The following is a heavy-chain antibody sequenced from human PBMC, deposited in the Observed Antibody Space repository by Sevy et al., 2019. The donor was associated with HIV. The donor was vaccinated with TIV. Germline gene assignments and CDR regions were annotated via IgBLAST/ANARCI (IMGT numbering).Heavy chain of an antibody. CDR1: GFNFRSYS. CDR2: IGYDGSNK. Sequence: GGSLRLSCAASGFNFRSYSINWVRQAPGKGLEWVAVIGYDGSNKYYADSVRGRFTISRDNSKNTLFLQMDSLRAEDTAVYYCARDPRMYGDYLLAYFDYWGQGTLVTVSS. J-gene: IGHJ4*02. D-gene: IGHD2-8*01. CDR3: ARDPRMYGDYLLAYFDY. V-gene: IGHV3-33*08.